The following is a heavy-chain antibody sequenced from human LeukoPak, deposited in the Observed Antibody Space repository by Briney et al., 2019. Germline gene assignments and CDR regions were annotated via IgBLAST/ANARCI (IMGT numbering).Heavy chain of an antibody. J-gene: IGHJ4*02. CDR1: GFTFSSYA. CDR2: FSGGATTT. V-gene: IGHV3-23*01. D-gene: IGHD2-15*01. CDR3: AKASRATCSGAFCYHFDS. Sequence: PGGSLRLSCAASGFTFSSYAMSWVRQAPGKGLEWVSTFSGGATTTWHADSVKGRFTISRDNSKNTVYLQMNSLRAEDTAVYYCAKASRATCSGAFCYHFDSWGPGTLVTVSS.